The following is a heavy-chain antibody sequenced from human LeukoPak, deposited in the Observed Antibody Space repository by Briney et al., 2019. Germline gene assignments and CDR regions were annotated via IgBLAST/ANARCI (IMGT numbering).Heavy chain of an antibody. CDR3: ARGVLVGATGNHFAY. V-gene: IGHV4-61*01. CDR2: VHSSGST. D-gene: IGHD2-8*02. CDR1: GASVSSGSYY. Sequence: KPSETLSLSCTVSGASVSSGSYYWSWIRQPPREGLECIGYVHSSGSTNYNPSLKSRVAILVDTPKNQFTLKLSSVTAADTAVYYCARGVLVGATGNHFAYWGQGTLVTVSS. J-gene: IGHJ4*02.